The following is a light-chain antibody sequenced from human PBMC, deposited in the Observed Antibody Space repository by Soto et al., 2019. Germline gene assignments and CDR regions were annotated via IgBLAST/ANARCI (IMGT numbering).Light chain of an antibody. CDR1: QGIRNF. CDR2: AAS. J-gene: IGKJ3*01. V-gene: IGKV1-27*01. Sequence: DIQMTQSPPSLSASVGDRVTITCRASQGIRNFVAWYQQKPGKAPKLLIYAASTLQSGVPSRFSGSGSGTDFTLTINSLQPEDVATYSCQKYSSVPVFGPGTKVGIK. CDR3: QKYSSVPV.